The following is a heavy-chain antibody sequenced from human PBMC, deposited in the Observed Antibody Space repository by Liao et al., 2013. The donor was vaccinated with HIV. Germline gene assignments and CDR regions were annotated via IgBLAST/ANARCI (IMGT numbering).Heavy chain of an antibody. CDR1: GGSFSGYY. CDR3: ARGEWELLGRWFDP. V-gene: IGHV4-34*01. CDR2: INHSGST. J-gene: IGHJ5*02. D-gene: IGHD1-26*01. Sequence: QVQLQQWGAGLLKPSETLSLTCAVYGGSFSGYYWSWIRQPPGKGLEWIGEINHSGSTNYNPSLKSRVTISVDTSKNQFSLKLSSVTAADTAVYYCARGEWELLGRWFDPWGQGTLVTVSS.